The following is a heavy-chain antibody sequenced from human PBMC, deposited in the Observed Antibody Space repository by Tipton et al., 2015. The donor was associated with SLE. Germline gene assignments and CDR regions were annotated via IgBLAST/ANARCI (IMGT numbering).Heavy chain of an antibody. CDR3: ARDGRGPPDSSGCTPFDY. Sequence: QLVQSGAEEKKPGSSVKVSCKASGGSFSSYTISWVRQAPGEGLEWMGRIIPILGIATYAQKFQGRVTITADKSTSTAYMELSSLRSEDTAVFYCARDGRGPPDSSGCTPFDYWGKGTLVTVSS. D-gene: IGHD3-22*01. J-gene: IGHJ4*02. CDR1: GGSFSSYT. CDR2: IIPILGIA. V-gene: IGHV1-69*09.